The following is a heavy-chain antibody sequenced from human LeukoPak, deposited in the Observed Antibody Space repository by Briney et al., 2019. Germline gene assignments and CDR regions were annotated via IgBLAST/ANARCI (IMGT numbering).Heavy chain of an antibody. CDR1: GYSISNHHW. V-gene: IGHV4-28*03. Sequence: SETLSLTCSVSGYSISNHHWWGWIRQPPGKGLEWIGYMFYSGSTNYNPSLKSRVTMSVDTSKNQFSLKLSSVTAADTAVYYCARGAAATYWGQGTLVTVSS. J-gene: IGHJ4*02. D-gene: IGHD6-13*01. CDR2: MFYSGST. CDR3: ARGAAATY.